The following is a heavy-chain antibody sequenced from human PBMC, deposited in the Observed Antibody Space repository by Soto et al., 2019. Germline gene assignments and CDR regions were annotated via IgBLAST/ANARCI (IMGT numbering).Heavy chain of an antibody. D-gene: IGHD6-19*01. CDR2: ISSSSSTI. CDR3: ARDWSRIAVAGTSSDY. J-gene: IGHJ4*02. V-gene: IGHV3-48*01. CDR1: GFTFSSYS. Sequence: PGGSLRLSCAASGFTFSSYSMNWVRQAPGKGLEWVSYISSSSSTIYYADSVKGRFTISRDNAKNSLYLQMNSLRAEDTAVYYCARDWSRIAVAGTSSDYWGQGTLVTVS.